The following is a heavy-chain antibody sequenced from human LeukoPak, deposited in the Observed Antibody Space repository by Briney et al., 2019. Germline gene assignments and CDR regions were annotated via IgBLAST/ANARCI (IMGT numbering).Heavy chain of an antibody. V-gene: IGHV4-31*03. CDR2: IYYSGST. J-gene: IGHJ3*02. CDR3: ARNLVDTAMVDAFDI. D-gene: IGHD5-18*01. CDR1: GGSISSGGYY. Sequence: SETLPLTCTVSGGSISSGGYYWSWIRQHPGKGLEWIGYIYYSGSTYYNPSLKSRVTISVDTSKDQFSLKLSSVTAADTAVYYCARNLVDTAMVDAFDIWGQGTMVTVSS.